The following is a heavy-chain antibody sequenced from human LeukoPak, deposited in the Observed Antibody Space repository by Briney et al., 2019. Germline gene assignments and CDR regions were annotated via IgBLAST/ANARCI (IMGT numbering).Heavy chain of an antibody. J-gene: IGHJ4*02. CDR3: AKNRGKGAVSGTGEIDY. Sequence: GGSLRLSCAASAFTFSNYAMSWVRQAPGKGLEWVSTLSASVSDGGAYYADSVKGRFTISRDNSKNTLHLQMNSLRDEDTAMYYCAKNRGKGAVSGTGEIDYWGQGTLVTVSS. V-gene: IGHV3-23*01. CDR1: AFTFSNYA. CDR2: LSASVSDGGA. D-gene: IGHD6-19*01.